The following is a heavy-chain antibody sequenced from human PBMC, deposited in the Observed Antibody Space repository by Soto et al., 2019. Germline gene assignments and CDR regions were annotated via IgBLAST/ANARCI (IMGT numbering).Heavy chain of an antibody. CDR3: ATAEYYYCSY. V-gene: IGHV4-4*02. J-gene: IGHJ4*02. Sequence: SETLSLTCAVSGASIGTSNWWSWVRQSPGKGLEWIGEIHDSGSTKYNPSLKSRVTISLDKSKNQFSLNVSSVTAADTAVYYCATAEYYYCSYWGQGTLVTVSS. CDR1: GASIGTSNW. CDR2: IHDSGST. D-gene: IGHD3-10*01.